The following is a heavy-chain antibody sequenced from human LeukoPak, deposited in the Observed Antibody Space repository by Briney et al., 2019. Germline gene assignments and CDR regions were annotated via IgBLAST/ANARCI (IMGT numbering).Heavy chain of an antibody. CDR2: INWNGGST. D-gene: IGHD6-6*01. V-gene: IGHV3-20*04. CDR1: GFTFDDYG. J-gene: IGHJ6*03. CDR3: ARLAAARPRAYYYYYMDV. Sequence: PGGSLRLSCAASGFTFDDYGMSWVRQAPGKGLEWVAGINWNGGSTVYADSVKGRFTISRDNAKNSLYLQMNSLRAEDTALYYCARLAAARPRAYYYYYMDVWGKGTTVTVSS.